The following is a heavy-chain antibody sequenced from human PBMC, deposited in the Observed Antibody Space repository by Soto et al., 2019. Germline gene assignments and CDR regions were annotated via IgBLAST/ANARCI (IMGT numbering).Heavy chain of an antibody. CDR3: ARDGGSADIDFDY. Sequence: EVQLMESGRGLVQPGGSLRLSCAASASTFNNYWTHWVRQAPGKGLVWVSCIRGDGSETTYADSVKGRFTLSRDNAKNTVYLQMNSLRAEDTAMYYCARDGGSADIDFDYWGHGTLVTVSS. CDR1: ASTFNNYW. V-gene: IGHV3-74*01. D-gene: IGHD2-15*01. CDR2: IRGDGSET. J-gene: IGHJ4*01.